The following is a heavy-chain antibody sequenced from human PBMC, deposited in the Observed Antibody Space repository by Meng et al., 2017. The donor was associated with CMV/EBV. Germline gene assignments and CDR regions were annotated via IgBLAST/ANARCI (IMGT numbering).Heavy chain of an antibody. CDR2: INPNSGGT. D-gene: IGHD2-2*01. CDR3: ARERVIVVVPAATTYYYYGMDV. V-gene: IGHV1-2*02. J-gene: IGHJ6*02. CDR1: GYTFTGYY. Sequence: VKVSCKASGYTFTGYYMHWVRQAPGQGLEWMGWINPNSGGTNYAQKFQGRVTMTRDTSISTAYMELSRLRSDDTAVYYCARERVIVVVPAATTYYYYGMDVWGQGTTVTVSS.